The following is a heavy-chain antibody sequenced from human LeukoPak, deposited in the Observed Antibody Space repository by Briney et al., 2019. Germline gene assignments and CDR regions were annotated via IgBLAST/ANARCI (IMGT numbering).Heavy chain of an antibody. CDR1: GGSLSSGGYY. CDR2: IYYSGST. J-gene: IGHJ6*02. V-gene: IGHV4-31*03. Sequence: PSETLSLTCTVSGGSLSSGGYYWSWIRQHPGKGLEWIGYIYYSGSTYYNPSLKSRVTISVDTSKNQFSLKLSSVTAADTAVYYCARLYRYYYYGMDVWGQGTTVTVSS. CDR3: ARLYRYYYYGMDV.